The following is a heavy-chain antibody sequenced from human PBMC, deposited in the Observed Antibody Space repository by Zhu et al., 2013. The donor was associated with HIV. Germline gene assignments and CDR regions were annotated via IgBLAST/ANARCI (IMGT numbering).Heavy chain of an antibody. Sequence: QVQLVQSGAEVKKPGASVKVSCKASGYTFTSYGISWVRQAPGQGLEWMGWISAYNGNTNYAQKLQGRVTMTTDTSTSTAYMELRSLRSDDTAVYYCARENGDYFRPSNYYYGMDVWGQGTTVTVSS. J-gene: IGHJ6*02. CDR2: ISAYNGNT. D-gene: IGHD4-17*01. CDR3: ARENGDYFRPSNYYYGMDV. CDR1: GYTFTSYG. V-gene: IGHV1-18*01.